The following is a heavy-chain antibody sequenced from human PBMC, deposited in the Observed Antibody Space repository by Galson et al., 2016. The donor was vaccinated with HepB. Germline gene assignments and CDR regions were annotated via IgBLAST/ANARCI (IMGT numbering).Heavy chain of an antibody. V-gene: IGHV3-13*01. D-gene: IGHD2-2*01. Sequence: SLRLSCAASGFTFSIHDMHWVRQATGKGLEWVSAIETSGATYYPDSVKGRFTISRENGKNSLYLQMDSLRAGDTAVYYCTRGKSLWTMPWNYGLDVWGKGTTVTGSS. CDR1: GFTFSIHD. CDR3: TRGKSLWTMPWNYGLDV. J-gene: IGHJ6*04. CDR2: IETSGAT.